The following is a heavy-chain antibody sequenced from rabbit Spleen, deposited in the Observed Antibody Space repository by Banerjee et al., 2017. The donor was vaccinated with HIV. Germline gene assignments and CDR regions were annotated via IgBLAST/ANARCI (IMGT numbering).Heavy chain of an antibody. CDR1: GFSFSSTYW. V-gene: IGHV1S45*01. CDR3: TRGNTVNAAGYPYDF. D-gene: IGHD6-1*01. J-gene: IGHJ6*01. CDR2: INTGSGSA. Sequence: EESGGDLVKPEGSLTLTCTASGFSFSSTYWICWVRQAPGKGLEWIGCINTGSGSAYYASWAKGRFTISKSSSTTVTLQMTSLTAADTATYFCTRGNTVNAAGYPYDFWGQGTLVTVS.